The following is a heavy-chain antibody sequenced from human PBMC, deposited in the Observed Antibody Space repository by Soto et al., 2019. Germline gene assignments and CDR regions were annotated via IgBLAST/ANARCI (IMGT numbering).Heavy chain of an antibody. CDR3: ARSDGYTFTGLDS. Sequence: QVQLVQSGAEVKTPGASVKVSCKASGYTFATYDINWVRQAPGQGLEWMGWMNPNSGNTGYAQKFQGRLTMTRDTALSVAHMELSSLRNEDTAVYYCARSDGYTFTGLDSWGQGTLVTVSA. J-gene: IGHJ5*01. V-gene: IGHV1-8*01. D-gene: IGHD2-21*01. CDR2: MNPNSGNT. CDR1: GYTFATYD.